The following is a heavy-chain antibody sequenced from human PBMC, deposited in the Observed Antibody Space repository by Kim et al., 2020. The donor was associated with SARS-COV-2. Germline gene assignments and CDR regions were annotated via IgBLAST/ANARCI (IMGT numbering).Heavy chain of an antibody. Sequence: SQTLSLTCAISGDSVSSSSATWNWIRQSPSRGLEWLGRTQYRSTWSSLYAVSVKGRITVNPDTSKNQFSLQLNSVTPEDMAVYYCARAGGTQSPYYFDSWGQGTLVAVSS. CDR2: TQYRSTWSS. D-gene: IGHD3-10*01. CDR1: GDSVSSSSAT. V-gene: IGHV6-1*01. CDR3: ARAGGTQSPYYFDS. J-gene: IGHJ4*02.